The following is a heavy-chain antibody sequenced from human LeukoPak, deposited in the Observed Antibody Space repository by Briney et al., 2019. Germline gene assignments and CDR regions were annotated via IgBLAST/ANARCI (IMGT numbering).Heavy chain of an antibody. CDR1: GYSFTAYS. V-gene: IGHV1-2*02. Sequence: ASVKVSCKASGYSFTAYSIHWVRQTPEQGLEWMGWINPKNGDPNYAQNFQSRVTVTRDTSITTVYMELSRLTSDDTAIYYCARVTQTYSGYDFGDYWGQGTLVTVSS. CDR2: INPKNGDP. J-gene: IGHJ4*02. D-gene: IGHD5-12*01. CDR3: ARVTQTYSGYDFGDY.